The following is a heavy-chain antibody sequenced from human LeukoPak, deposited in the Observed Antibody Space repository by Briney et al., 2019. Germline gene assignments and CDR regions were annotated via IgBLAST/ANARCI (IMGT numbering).Heavy chain of an antibody. V-gene: IGHV3-30*02. CDR2: IWHDGTHQ. CDR1: GFIFPDYG. J-gene: IGHJ3*01. D-gene: IGHD3-3*01. Sequence: GGSLRLSCAASGFIFPDYGIQWVRQAPGKGLEWVTSIWHDGTHQSYADSVKGRFTVARDNSKNTVYLQMNGLKGEDTAVYYCAKSIAIVGSEALDFWSQGTMVTVSS. CDR3: AKSIAIVGSEALDF.